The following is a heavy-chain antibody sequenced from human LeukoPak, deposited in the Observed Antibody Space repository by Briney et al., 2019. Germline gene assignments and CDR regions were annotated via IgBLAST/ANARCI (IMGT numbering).Heavy chain of an antibody. CDR3: ARDASSASDTVTHYFDY. D-gene: IGHD4-17*01. J-gene: IGHJ4*02. CDR2: IYYSGST. CDR1: GGSLSSGGYY. Sequence: SETLSLTCTVSGGSLSSGGYYWSWIRQHPGKGLEWIGYIYYSGSTYYNPSLKSRVTISVDTSKNQFSLKLSSVTAADTAVYYCARDASSASDTVTHYFDYWGQGTLVTVSS. V-gene: IGHV4-31*03.